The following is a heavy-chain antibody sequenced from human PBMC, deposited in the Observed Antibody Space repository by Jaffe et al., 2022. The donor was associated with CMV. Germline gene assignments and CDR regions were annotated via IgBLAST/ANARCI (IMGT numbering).Heavy chain of an antibody. CDR1: GFTFSSYA. D-gene: IGHD6-6*01. CDR3: AKDRDSIAARPHYYYGMDV. J-gene: IGHJ6*02. V-gene: IGHV3-23*01. Sequence: EVQLLESGGGLVQPGGSLRLSCAASGFTFSSYAMSWVRQAPGKGLEWVSAISGSGGSTYYADSVKGRFTISRDNSKNTLYLQMNSLRAEDTAVYYCAKDRDSIAARPHYYYGMDVWGQGTTVTVSS. CDR2: ISGSGGST.